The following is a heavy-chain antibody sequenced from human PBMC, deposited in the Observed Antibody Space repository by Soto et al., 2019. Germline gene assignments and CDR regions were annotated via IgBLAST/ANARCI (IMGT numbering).Heavy chain of an antibody. J-gene: IGHJ4*02. Sequence: LRLSCAASGFSVTDHYMTWVRQAPGKGLEWVSVLYTGGSAYYGDSVKGRFTISRDSSTNTLYLQMNSLKVGDTAFYFCARSFNDWTTYFDYWSEGALVTV. D-gene: IGHD3-9*01. CDR3: ARSFNDWTTYFDY. CDR1: GFSVTDHY. CDR2: LYTGGSA. V-gene: IGHV3-53*01.